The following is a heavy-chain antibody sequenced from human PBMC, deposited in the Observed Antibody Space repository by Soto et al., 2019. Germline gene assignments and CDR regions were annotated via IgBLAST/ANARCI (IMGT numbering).Heavy chain of an antibody. CDR3: ARSLVYCSGGSCYILDY. CDR2: INPSGGST. CDR1: GYTFTSNY. V-gene: IGHV1-46*01. D-gene: IGHD2-15*01. Sequence: QVQLVQSGAEVKKPGASVKVSCKASGYTFTSNYMHWVRQAPGQGLEWMGIINPSGGSTSYEQKFQGRVTMTRDTSTSTVYMELSSLRSEDTAVYYCARSLVYCSGGSCYILDYWGQGTLVTVSS. J-gene: IGHJ4*02.